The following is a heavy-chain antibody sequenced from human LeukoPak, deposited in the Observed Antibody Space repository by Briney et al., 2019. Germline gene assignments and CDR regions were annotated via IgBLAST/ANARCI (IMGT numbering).Heavy chain of an antibody. D-gene: IGHD6-13*01. V-gene: IGHV3-9*01. CDR1: GFTFDDYA. Sequence: PGRSLGLSCAASGFTFDDYAMHWVRQAPGKGLEWVSGISWNSGSIGYADSVKGRFTISRDNSKNTLYLQMNSLRAEDTAVYYCAKDPLPLDSSWYSGRGPNWFDPWGQGTLVTVSS. CDR2: ISWNSGSI. J-gene: IGHJ5*02. CDR3: AKDPLPLDSSWYSGRGPNWFDP.